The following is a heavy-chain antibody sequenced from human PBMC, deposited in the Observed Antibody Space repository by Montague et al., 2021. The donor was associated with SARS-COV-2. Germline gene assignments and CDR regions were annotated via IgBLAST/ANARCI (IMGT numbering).Heavy chain of an antibody. D-gene: IGHD3-10*01. J-gene: IGHJ4*02. CDR2: IYSSGRT. CDR1: GFTVSSNY. V-gene: IGHV3-53*01. Sequence: SLRLSCAASGFTVSSNYMSWVRQAPGKGLEWVSLIYSSGRTSYADSVKGRFTMSRDNSKNTLYPQMNSLRAEDTAVYYCARDFGESRDHWGQGTLVTASS. CDR3: ARDFGESRDH.